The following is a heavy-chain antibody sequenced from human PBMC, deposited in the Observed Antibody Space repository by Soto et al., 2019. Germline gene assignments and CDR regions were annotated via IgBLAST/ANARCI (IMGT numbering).Heavy chain of an antibody. D-gene: IGHD3-10*01. CDR2: ISASNGDT. V-gene: IGHV1-18*01. Sequence: QVQLVQSGAEVKKPGASVKVSCKASGYSFTSHGISWVRQAPGQGLEWMAWISASNGDTNYAQKFQGRVTVTTDTYPSTGYMELRSMRSEETAVYYCARMVRGSNIDYYHYMDVWGKGTTVTVSS. CDR1: GYSFTSHG. J-gene: IGHJ6*03. CDR3: ARMVRGSNIDYYHYMDV.